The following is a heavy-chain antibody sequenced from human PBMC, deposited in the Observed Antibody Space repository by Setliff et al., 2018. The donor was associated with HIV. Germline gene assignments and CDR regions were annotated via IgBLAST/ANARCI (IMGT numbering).Heavy chain of an antibody. CDR3: ARQLSNSLDH. V-gene: IGHV1-2*02. CDR2: ISPYDLSE. J-gene: IGHJ4*02. D-gene: IGHD1-1*01. Sequence: ASVKVSCKASGYTFIDYFIHWVRQAPGQGPEWMGWISPYDLSERTSQRFRGRVTMTRDTSISTVYMELSGLTSDDTAVYFCARQLSNSLDHWGQGTPVTVS. CDR1: GYTFIDYF.